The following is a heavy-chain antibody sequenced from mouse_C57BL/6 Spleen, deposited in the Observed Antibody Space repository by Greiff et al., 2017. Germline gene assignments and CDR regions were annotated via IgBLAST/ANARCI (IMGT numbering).Heavy chain of an antibody. J-gene: IGHJ1*03. Sequence: VQLQQPGAELVRPGSSVKLSCKASGYTFTSYWMHWVKQRPIQGLEWIGNIDPSDSETHYNQKFKDKATLTVDKSSSTAYMPLSSLTSEDSAVYYCALIATRGPNWYLDVWGTGTTVTVSS. D-gene: IGHD1-1*01. CDR1: GYTFTSYW. CDR3: ALIATRGPNWYLDV. V-gene: IGHV1-52*01. CDR2: IDPSDSET.